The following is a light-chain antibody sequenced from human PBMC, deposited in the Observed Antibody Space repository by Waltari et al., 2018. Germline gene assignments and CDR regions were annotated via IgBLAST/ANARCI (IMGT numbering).Light chain of an antibody. V-gene: IGLV2-8*01. CDR1: SSDVGSSDY. J-gene: IGLJ2*01. CDR3: SSNAGINNFV. Sequence: QSALTQPPSASGSPGQTVTISCAGTSSDVGSSDYVSWYQKHPGQAPKLLIYHVTKRPSGCPDRFSGSKSGNPASLTVSGLQAEDEADYYCSSNAGINNFVFGGGTKLTVL. CDR2: HVT.